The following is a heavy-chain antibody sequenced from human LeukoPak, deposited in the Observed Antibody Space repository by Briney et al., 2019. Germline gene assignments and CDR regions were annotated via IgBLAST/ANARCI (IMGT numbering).Heavy chain of an antibody. Sequence: SETLSLTCAVYGGSFSGYYWSWIRQPPGKGLEWIGEINHSGSTNYNPSLKSRVTISVDTSKNQFSLKPSSVTAADTAVYYCARSRGYSYGYSLDYWGQGTLVTVSS. J-gene: IGHJ4*02. CDR2: INHSGST. D-gene: IGHD5-18*01. CDR1: GGSFSGYY. CDR3: ARSRGYSYGYSLDY. V-gene: IGHV4-34*01.